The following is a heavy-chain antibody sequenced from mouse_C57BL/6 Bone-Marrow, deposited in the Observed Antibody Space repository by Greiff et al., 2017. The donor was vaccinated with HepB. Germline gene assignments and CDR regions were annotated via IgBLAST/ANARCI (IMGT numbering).Heavy chain of an antibody. CDR1: GYTFTDYN. D-gene: IGHD3-3*01. Sequence: VQLQQSVPELVKPGASVKIPCKASGYTFTDYNMDWVKQSHGKSLEWIGDINPNNGGTIYNQKFKGKATLTVDKSSSTAYMELRSLTSEDTAVYYCASGRSRTGAMDYWGQGTSVTVSS. J-gene: IGHJ4*01. CDR3: ASGRSRTGAMDY. CDR2: INPNNGGT. V-gene: IGHV1-18*01.